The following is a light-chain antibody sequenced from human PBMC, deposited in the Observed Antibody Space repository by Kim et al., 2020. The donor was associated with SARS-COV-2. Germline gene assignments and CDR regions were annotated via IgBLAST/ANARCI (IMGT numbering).Light chain of an antibody. CDR1: SSDVGGWNY. CDR2: DVA. Sequence: QSGTISCTGTSSDVGGWNYVSWYQQHPDNAPKLIIYDVAKRPSGVPNRFSGSKSGNTASLTISGLQTEDEADYYCCSYAGSNTFVVFGGGTMLTVL. CDR3: CSYAGSNTFVV. J-gene: IGLJ2*01. V-gene: IGLV2-11*01.